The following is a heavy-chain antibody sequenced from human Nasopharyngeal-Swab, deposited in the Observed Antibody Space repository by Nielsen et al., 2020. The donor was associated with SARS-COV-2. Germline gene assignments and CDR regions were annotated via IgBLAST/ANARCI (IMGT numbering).Heavy chain of an antibody. J-gene: IGHJ6*03. Sequence: SETLSLTCTVSGGSISNSYWSWIRQPPGKGLEWIGYIYYSGSTNYNPSLKGRVTISVDTSKNQFSLKLSSVTAADTAVYYCARDRPYYYGSGAYYMDVWGKGTTVTVSS. CDR2: IYYSGST. CDR1: GGSISNSY. V-gene: IGHV4-59*12. D-gene: IGHD3-10*01. CDR3: ARDRPYYYGSGAYYMDV.